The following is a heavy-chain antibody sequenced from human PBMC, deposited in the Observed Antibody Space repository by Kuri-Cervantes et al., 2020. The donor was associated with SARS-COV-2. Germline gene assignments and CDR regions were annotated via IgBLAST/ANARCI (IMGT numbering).Heavy chain of an antibody. D-gene: IGHD3-3*01. J-gene: IGHJ6*03. CDR2: TYYRSKWYN. V-gene: IGHV6-1*01. CDR3: ARQYDFWSPAYYYYYYMDV. Sequence: SQTLSLTCAISGDSVSSNSAAWNWIRQSPSRGLEWLGRTYYRSKWYNDYAVSVKSRITINPDTSKNQFSLQLNSVTPEDTAVYYCARQYDFWSPAYYYYYYMDVWGKGTTVTVSS. CDR1: GDSVSSNSAA.